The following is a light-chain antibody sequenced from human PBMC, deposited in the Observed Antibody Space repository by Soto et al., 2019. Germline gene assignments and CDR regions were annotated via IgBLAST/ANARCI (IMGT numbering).Light chain of an antibody. J-gene: IGLJ1*01. V-gene: IGLV2-18*02. CDR2: DVS. CDR3: SSYTTSNTYV. Sequence: QSVLTQPPSVSGSPGQSVAVSRTGTSSDVGSNNRVSWYQQPPGSAPKLIIYDVSNRPSGIPDRFSGSKSANTASLTISGLQTEDEADYYCSSYTTSNTYVFGTGTKVTVL. CDR1: SSDVGSNNR.